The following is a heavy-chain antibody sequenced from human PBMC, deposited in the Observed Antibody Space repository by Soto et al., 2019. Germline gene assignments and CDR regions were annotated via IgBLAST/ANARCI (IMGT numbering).Heavy chain of an antibody. J-gene: IGHJ5*02. CDR3: ARDPHEFWTSYWFDP. D-gene: IGHD3-3*01. V-gene: IGHV1-18*01. CDR2: ISADNGNT. CDR1: GYTFSSYG. Sequence: ASVKVSCKASGYTFSSYGITWVRQAPGQGLEWMGWISADNGNTKYAQKLQGRVTLTTDTSTSTAYMELRSLRSDDTAIYYCARDPHEFWTSYWFDPWGQGTPVTVSS.